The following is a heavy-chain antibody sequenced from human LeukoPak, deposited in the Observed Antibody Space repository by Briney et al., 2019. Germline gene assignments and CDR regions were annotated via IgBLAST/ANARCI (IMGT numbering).Heavy chain of an antibody. J-gene: IGHJ6*03. CDR3: ARGPGNFDWLFSDYYYYYMDV. V-gene: IGHV4-61*02. Sequence: SETLSLTCTVSGGSISSGSYYWSWIRQPAGKGLEWIGRIYTSGSTNYNPSLKSRVTISVDTSKNQFSLKLSSETAADTAVYYCARGPGNFDWLFSDYYYYYMDVWGKGTTVTVSS. CDR2: IYTSGST. CDR1: GGSISSGSYY. D-gene: IGHD3-9*01.